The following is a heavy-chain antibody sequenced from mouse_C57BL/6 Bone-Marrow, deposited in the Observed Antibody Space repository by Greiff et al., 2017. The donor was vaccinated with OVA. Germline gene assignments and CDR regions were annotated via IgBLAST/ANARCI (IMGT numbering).Heavy chain of an antibody. CDR2: IYPGSGST. Sequence: QVQLQQPGAELVKPGASVKMSCKASGYTFTSYWITWVKQRPGQGLEWIGDIYPGSGSTNYNEKFKSKATLTVDTSSSTAYMQLSSLTSEDSAVYYCARGYYGSSSYGFDCWGQGTTLTVSS. D-gene: IGHD1-1*01. J-gene: IGHJ2*01. V-gene: IGHV1-55*01. CDR1: GYTFTSYW. CDR3: ARGYYGSSSYGFDC.